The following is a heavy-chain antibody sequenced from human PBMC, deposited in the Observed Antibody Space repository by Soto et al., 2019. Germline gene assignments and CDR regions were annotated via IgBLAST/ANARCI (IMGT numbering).Heavy chain of an antibody. Sequence: QVQLVESGGGVVQPGRSLRLSCAASGFTFSSYAMHWVRQAPGKGLEWVAAISYDGSNKYYADSVKGRFTISRDNSKNTLYLQMNSLRAEDTAVYYCARAGGIAAALYYYYGMDVWGQGTTVTVSS. D-gene: IGHD6-13*01. J-gene: IGHJ6*02. CDR1: GFTFSSYA. CDR2: ISYDGSNK. V-gene: IGHV3-30-3*01. CDR3: ARAGGIAAALYYYYGMDV.